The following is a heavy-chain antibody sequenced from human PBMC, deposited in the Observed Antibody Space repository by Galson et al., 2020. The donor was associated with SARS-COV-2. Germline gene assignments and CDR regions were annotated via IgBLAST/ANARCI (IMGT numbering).Heavy chain of an antibody. CDR3: VRCPSYCIGTCYYYGLDG. V-gene: IGHV3-21*01. Sequence: GGSLRLSCAASGFIFSDYDMKWVRQAPGKGLEWVSSISASGRHIFYEDSVRGRFTISRDNAKNSLDLQMNSLTAGDTAVYYCVRCPSYCIGTCYYYGLDGWGQGTTVTVSS. D-gene: IGHD2-15*01. CDR1: GFIFSDYD. CDR2: ISASGRHI. J-gene: IGHJ6*02.